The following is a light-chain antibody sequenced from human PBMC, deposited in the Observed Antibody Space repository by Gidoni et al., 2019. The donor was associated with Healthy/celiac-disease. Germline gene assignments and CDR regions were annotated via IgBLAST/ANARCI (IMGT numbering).Light chain of an antibody. V-gene: IGKV3-20*01. CDR1: QSVSSSY. CDR2: GAS. CDR3: QQYGSSPGYT. J-gene: IGKJ2*01. Sequence: EIVLTHSSATLSLSPGERATLSCRASQSVSSSYVSWYQQKPGQAPRLLLYGASSRATGIPDRISGSGSGTDFTITISRLEPEDVAVYYCQQYGSSPGYTFXQXTKLEIK.